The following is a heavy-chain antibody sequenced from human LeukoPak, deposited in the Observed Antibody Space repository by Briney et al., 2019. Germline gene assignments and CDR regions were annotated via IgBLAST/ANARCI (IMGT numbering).Heavy chain of an antibody. J-gene: IGHJ4*02. CDR1: GGPFSRSY. V-gene: IGHV4-34*01. Sequence: KPSETLSLTCAVYGGPFSRSYWSWIRQPPGKGLEWIGEINHSGITNYNPPLKSRVTISIDTSKNQFSLKLTSVTAADTAVYYCAVDFGGNSDMSPGGYWGQGTLVTVSS. D-gene: IGHD4-23*01. CDR3: AVDFGGNSDMSPGGY. CDR2: INHSGIT.